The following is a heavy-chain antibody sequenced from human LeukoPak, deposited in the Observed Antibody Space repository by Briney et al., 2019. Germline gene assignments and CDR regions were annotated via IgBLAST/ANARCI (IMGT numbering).Heavy chain of an antibody. V-gene: IGHV1-2*02. Sequence: ASVTVSCKASGYTFTGYYMHWVRQAPGQGLEWMGWINPNSGGTNYAQKFQGRVTMTRDTSISTAYMELSRLRSDDTAVYYCARSRHSSGLFDYWGQGTLVTVSS. CDR1: GYTFTGYY. CDR3: ARSRHSSGLFDY. J-gene: IGHJ4*02. D-gene: IGHD3-22*01. CDR2: INPNSGGT.